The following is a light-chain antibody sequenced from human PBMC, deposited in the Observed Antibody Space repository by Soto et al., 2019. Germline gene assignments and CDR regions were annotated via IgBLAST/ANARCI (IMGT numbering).Light chain of an antibody. Sequence: IVMTQSPATVSGSPGERVTLSCRASQSVSGNVVWYHQKPGQPPRLLVYGASTTATDIPARFFGSGSETDFTLTITRLQSEDFGIYYCQQFNSWPRTFGQGTKVDIK. V-gene: IGKV3-15*01. CDR3: QQFNSWPRT. J-gene: IGKJ1*01. CDR2: GAS. CDR1: QSVSGN.